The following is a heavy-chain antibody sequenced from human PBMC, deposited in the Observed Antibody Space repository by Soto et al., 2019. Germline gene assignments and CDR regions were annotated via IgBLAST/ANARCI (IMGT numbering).Heavy chain of an antibody. D-gene: IGHD3-3*01. J-gene: IGHJ4*02. CDR2: IYWDDDK. CDR1: GFSLTTSGVG. CDR3: AHRVLRTVFGLVTTTAIYFDF. Sequence: QITLNEAGPTVVRPTETLTLTCRFSGFSLTTSGVGVGWIRQSPGKAPEWLALIYWDDDKRYSASLKRRLTITTDTSKNQVVLPVSDLDPTDTATYYCAHRVLRTVFGLVTTTAIYFDFWGQGTPVAVSS. V-gene: IGHV2-5*02.